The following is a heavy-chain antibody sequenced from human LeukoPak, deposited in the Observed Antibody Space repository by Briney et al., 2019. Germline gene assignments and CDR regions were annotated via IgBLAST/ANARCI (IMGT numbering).Heavy chain of an antibody. CDR3: ATSMFPLPSVSDEDTASVFDY. V-gene: IGHV1-2*06. D-gene: IGHD5-18*01. Sequence: ASVKVSCKASGYTFTGYCMHWVRQAPGQGLEWMGRINPNSGGTNYAQKFQGRVTMTRDTSISTAYMELSRLRSDDTAVYYCATSMFPLPSVSDEDTASVFDYWGQGTLVTVSS. J-gene: IGHJ4*02. CDR1: GYTFTGYC. CDR2: INPNSGGT.